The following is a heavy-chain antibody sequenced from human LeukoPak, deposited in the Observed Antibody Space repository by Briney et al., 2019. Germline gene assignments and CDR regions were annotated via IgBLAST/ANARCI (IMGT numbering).Heavy chain of an antibody. D-gene: IGHD1-7*01. CDR3: AAGSPHNWNYASSGAFDI. J-gene: IGHJ3*02. V-gene: IGHV1-58*02. Sequence: SVKVSCKASGFTFTSSAMQWVRQARGQRLEWIGWIVVGSGNTNYAQKFQERVTITRDMSTSTAYMELSSLRSEDTAVYYCAAGSPHNWNYASSGAFDIWGQGTMVTVSS. CDR2: IVVGSGNT. CDR1: GFTFTSSA.